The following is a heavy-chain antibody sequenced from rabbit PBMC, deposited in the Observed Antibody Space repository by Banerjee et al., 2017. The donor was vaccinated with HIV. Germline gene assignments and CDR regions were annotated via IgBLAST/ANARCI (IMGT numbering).Heavy chain of an antibody. CDR3: ARDTGSSFSSYGMDL. CDR1: GISFGISDY. V-gene: IGHV1S40*01. D-gene: IGHD8-1*01. J-gene: IGHJ6*01. Sequence: QSLEESGGGLVQPEGSLTLTCTASGISFGISDYMCWVRQAPGKGLEWISCIAGSGSGFTYSATWAKGRFTCSKTSSTTVTLQMTSLTVADTATYFCARDTGSSFSSYGMDLWGPGTLVTVS. CDR2: IAGSGSGFT.